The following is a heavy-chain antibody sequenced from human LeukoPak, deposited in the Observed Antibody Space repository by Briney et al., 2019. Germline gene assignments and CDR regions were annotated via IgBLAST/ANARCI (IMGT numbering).Heavy chain of an antibody. D-gene: IGHD6-13*01. CDR1: GFTFSSYG. CDR2: ISSSSSYI. CDR3: ARDRSLGIAGDAFDI. Sequence: GGSLRLSCAASGFTFSSYGMNWVRQAPGKGLEWVSSISSSSSYIYYADSVKGRFTISRDNAKNSLYLQMNSLRAEDTAVYYCARDRSLGIAGDAFDIWGQGTMVTVSS. J-gene: IGHJ3*02. V-gene: IGHV3-21*01.